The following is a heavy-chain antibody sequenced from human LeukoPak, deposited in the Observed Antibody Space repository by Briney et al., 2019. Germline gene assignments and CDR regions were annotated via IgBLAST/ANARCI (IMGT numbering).Heavy chain of an antibody. D-gene: IGHD1-26*01. CDR2: INHSGST. CDR3: ARLRDRVGSHWFDP. V-gene: IGHV4-34*01. CDR1: GGSFSGYY. J-gene: IGHJ5*02. Sequence: PSETLSLTCAVYGGSFSGYYWSWIRQPPGKGLEWIGEINHSGSTNYNPYLKSRVTISVDTSKNQFSLKLSSVTAADTAVYYCARLRDRVGSHWFDPWGQGTLVTVSS.